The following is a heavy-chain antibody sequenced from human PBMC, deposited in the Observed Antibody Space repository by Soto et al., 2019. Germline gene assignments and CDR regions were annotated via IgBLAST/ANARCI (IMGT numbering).Heavy chain of an antibody. CDR2: INHSGST. CDR1: GGSCSGYY. V-gene: IGHV4-34*01. J-gene: IGHJ6*03. CDR3: ARGSPLRWPYSNYDRSYYYYYMDV. Sequence: PSVTLSLTCGVYGGSCSGYYWRWIRKPPGKGLEWIGEINHSGSTNYNPSLKSRVTISVDTSKNQFSLKLSSVTAADTAVYYCARGSPLRWPYSNYDRSYYYYYMDVWGKGTTVTVSS. D-gene: IGHD4-4*01.